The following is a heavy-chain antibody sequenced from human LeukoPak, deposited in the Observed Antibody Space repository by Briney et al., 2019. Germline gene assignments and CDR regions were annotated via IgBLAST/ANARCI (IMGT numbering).Heavy chain of an antibody. CDR2: IHYSGST. CDR1: GGSISSYY. V-gene: IGHV4-59*08. CDR3: ARQGILTGYYKRYHYYYMDI. D-gene: IGHD3-9*01. J-gene: IGHJ6*03. Sequence: SETLSLTCTVSGGSISSYYWTWIRQPPGKGLEWIGNIHYSGSTNYNPSLKSRVTTSVDTSKNQFSLKLSSVTAADTAVYYCARQGILTGYYKRYHYYYMDIWGKGTTVTISS.